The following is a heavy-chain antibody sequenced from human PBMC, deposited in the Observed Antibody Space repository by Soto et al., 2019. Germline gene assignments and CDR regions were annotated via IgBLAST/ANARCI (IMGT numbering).Heavy chain of an antibody. D-gene: IGHD2-15*01. CDR2: IYYSGST. J-gene: IGHJ6*02. Sequence: SETLSLTCTVSGGSVSSGSYYWSWIRQPPGKGLEWIGNIYYSGSTNYNPSLKSRVTISVDTSKNQFSLNLSSVTAADTAVYYCARDGATRSPYGMDVWGQGTTVTVSS. CDR3: ARDGATRSPYGMDV. V-gene: IGHV4-61*01. CDR1: GGSVSSGSYY.